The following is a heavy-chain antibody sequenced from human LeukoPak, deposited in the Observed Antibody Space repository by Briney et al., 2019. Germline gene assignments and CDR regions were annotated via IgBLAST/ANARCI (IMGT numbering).Heavy chain of an antibody. CDR2: ISSSSSTI. D-gene: IGHD3-22*01. CDR3: ARDPYYYDSSGYSKFDY. Sequence: PGGSLRLSCAASGFTFSSYSMHWVRQAPGKGLEWVSYISSSSSTIYYADSVKGRFTISRDNAKNSLYLQMNSLRDEDTAVYYCARDPYYYDSSGYSKFDYWGQGTLVTVSS. V-gene: IGHV3-48*02. J-gene: IGHJ4*02. CDR1: GFTFSSYS.